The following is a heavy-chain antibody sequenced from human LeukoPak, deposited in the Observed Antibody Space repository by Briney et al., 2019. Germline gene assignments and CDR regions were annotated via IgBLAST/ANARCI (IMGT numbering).Heavy chain of an antibody. D-gene: IGHD3-22*01. V-gene: IGHV7-4-1*02. CDR3: ATLVDSSGYFNTRDYYYGMDV. Sequence: GASVKVSCKASGYTFTSYAMNWVRQAPGQGLEWMGWINTNTGNPTYAQGFTGRFVFSLDTSVSTAYLQISSLKAEDTAVYYCATLVDSSGYFNTRDYYYGMDVWGQGTTVTVSS. CDR2: INTNTGNP. J-gene: IGHJ6*02. CDR1: GYTFTSYA.